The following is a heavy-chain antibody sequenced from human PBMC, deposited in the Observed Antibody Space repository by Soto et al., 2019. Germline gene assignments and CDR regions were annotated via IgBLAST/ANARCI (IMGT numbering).Heavy chain of an antibody. D-gene: IGHD2-8*02. Sequence: QVQLQQWGAGLLKPSETLSLTCAFYGGSFSGYYWTWIRQPPGTGLEWIGEINHSGRTNYNPSLKSRVTISVDTSKNQFSLKLTSVTAADTAVYYCARDKITGLFDYWGQGTLVTVSS. CDR2: INHSGRT. CDR3: ARDKITGLFDY. V-gene: IGHV4-34*01. CDR1: GGSFSGYY. J-gene: IGHJ4*02.